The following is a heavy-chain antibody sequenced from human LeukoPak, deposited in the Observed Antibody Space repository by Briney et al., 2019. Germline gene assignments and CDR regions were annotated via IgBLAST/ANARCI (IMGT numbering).Heavy chain of an antibody. J-gene: IGHJ3*01. D-gene: IGHD6-19*01. CDR3: ARNRRGWPQGAFDL. CDR1: GFTFSNYY. V-gene: IGHV3-11*04. CDR2: ISSSGSTI. Sequence: GGSLRLSCAASGFTFSNYYMSWIRQAPGKGLEWVSYISSSGSTIYYADSVKGRFTVSRDNAKNSLYLQMNSLRAEDTAVYYCARNRRGWPQGAFDLWGQGTMVTVSS.